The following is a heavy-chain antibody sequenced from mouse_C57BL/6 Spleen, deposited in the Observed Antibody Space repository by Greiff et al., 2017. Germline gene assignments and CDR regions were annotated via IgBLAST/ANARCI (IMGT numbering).Heavy chain of an antibody. CDR3: ARSSLKTYYLDY. CDR2: IYPRSGNT. CDR1: GYTFTSYG. Sequence: VQLQESGAELARPGASVKLSCKASGYTFTSYGISWVKQRTGQGLEWIGEIYPRSGNTYYNEKFKGKATLTADKSSSTAYMELRSLTSEDSAVYFCARSSLKTYYLDYWGQGTTLTVSS. V-gene: IGHV1-81*01. J-gene: IGHJ2*01. D-gene: IGHD6-1*01.